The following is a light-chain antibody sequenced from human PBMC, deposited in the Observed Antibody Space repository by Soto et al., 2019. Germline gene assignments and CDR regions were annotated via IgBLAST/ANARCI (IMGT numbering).Light chain of an antibody. Sequence: QGPLTQPASVSGSSGQSIPISCTGSMSDVGGYNYVSWYQQHPGKAPKLLIYEVTNRPSGVSNRFSGSKSGNTASLTISGLRAEDEADYYCSSYTTSTTPYVFGTGTKVTVL. CDR1: MSDVGGYNY. CDR3: SSYTTSTTPYV. V-gene: IGLV2-14*01. CDR2: EVT. J-gene: IGLJ1*01.